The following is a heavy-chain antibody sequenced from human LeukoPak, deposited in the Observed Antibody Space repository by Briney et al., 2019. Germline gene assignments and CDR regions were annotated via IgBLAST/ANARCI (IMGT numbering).Heavy chain of an antibody. J-gene: IGHJ5*02. CDR3: ARDSSGWYGGVNSFDP. Sequence: GGSLRLSCAASGFTFSSYRMNWVRQAPGKGLEWVSSISTSSSYIYYAGSVKGRFTISRDNAKNSLYLQMNSLRAEDTAAYYCARDSSGWYGGVNSFDPWGQGTLVTVSS. CDR2: ISTSSSYI. CDR1: GFTFSSYR. V-gene: IGHV3-21*01. D-gene: IGHD6-19*01.